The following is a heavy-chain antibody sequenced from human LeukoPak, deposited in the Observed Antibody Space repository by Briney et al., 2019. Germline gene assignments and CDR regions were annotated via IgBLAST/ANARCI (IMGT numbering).Heavy chain of an antibody. J-gene: IGHJ3*02. CDR2: IYYSGST. Sequence: SETLSLTCTVSGGSISSGDYYWSWIRQPPGKGLEWIGYIYYSGSTYYNPSLKSRVTISVDTSKNQFSLKLSSVTAADTAVYYCARRELGNAYDIWGQGTMVTVSS. CDR1: GGSISSGDYY. D-gene: IGHD7-27*01. CDR3: ARRELGNAYDI. V-gene: IGHV4-30-4*01.